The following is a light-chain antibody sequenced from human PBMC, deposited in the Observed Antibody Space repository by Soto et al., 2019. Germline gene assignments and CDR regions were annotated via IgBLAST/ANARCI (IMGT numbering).Light chain of an antibody. CDR2: DNS. CDR1: NIGTKS. V-gene: IGLV3-21*02. CDR3: QVWDSSSDHGV. Sequence: SYELTQPPSVSVAPGQTARITCGGNNIGTKSVHWCQQKPGQAPVLVVYDNSDRPSGIPARFSGSNSGNAATLTISRVEAGDEADYYCQVWDSSSDHGVFGGGTKLTVL. J-gene: IGLJ3*02.